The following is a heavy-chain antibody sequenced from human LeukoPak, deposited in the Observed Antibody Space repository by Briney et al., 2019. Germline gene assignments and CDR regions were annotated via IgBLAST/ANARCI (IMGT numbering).Heavy chain of an antibody. V-gene: IGHV3-53*01. CDR1: GFIVSGNY. CDR3: ARGRIGDIAASSPFDP. J-gene: IGHJ5*02. D-gene: IGHD6-13*01. Sequence: GGSLRLSCAVSGFIVSGNYMSWVRQAPGKGLEWVSVIDSGDNTYYADSVKGRFTISRDNSKNTLYLQMNSLRAEDTAVYYCARGRIGDIAASSPFDPWGQGTLVAVSS. CDR2: IDSGDNT.